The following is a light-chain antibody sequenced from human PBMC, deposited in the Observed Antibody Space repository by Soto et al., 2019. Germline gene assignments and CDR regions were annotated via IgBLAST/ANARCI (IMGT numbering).Light chain of an antibody. CDR3: SSYTNSGV. J-gene: IGLJ1*01. Sequence: QSVLTQPASVSGSPGQSITISCTGTSSDVGNYKYVSWYQQHPGKAPKLMIYEVSNRPSGVSNRFSGSKSGNTASLTISGLQAEDETDYYCSSYTNSGVFGTGTKVTV. CDR1: SSDVGNYKY. CDR2: EVS. V-gene: IGLV2-14*01.